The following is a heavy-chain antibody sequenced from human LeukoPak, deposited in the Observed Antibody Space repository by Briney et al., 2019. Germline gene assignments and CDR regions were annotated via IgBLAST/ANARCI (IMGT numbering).Heavy chain of an antibody. CDR2: IREKTDGGTA. D-gene: IGHD3-22*01. CDR1: GFTVSTVW. Sequence: GGSLRLSCAASGFTVSTVWMTWVRQASGKGLEWVGRIREKTDGGTAEYAAPVKGRFTISRDDSKNTLYLQMNSLRAEDTAVYYCARDLQSTDFITMIGNYWGQGTLVTVSS. J-gene: IGHJ4*02. CDR3: ARDLQSTDFITMIGNY. V-gene: IGHV3-15*01.